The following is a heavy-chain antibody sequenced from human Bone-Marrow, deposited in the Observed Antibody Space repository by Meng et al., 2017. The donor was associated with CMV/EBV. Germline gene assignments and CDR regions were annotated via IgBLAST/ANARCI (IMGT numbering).Heavy chain of an antibody. CDR2: IYWNDDK. CDR1: TSGAG. Sequence: TSGAGVGWIRQPPARALEWLALIYWNDDKNYSPSLNNRLTITKDTSRNQVVLTMTNVDPADTATYYCAHSRQYYDYVWGNYRKIFDSWGLGALVTVSS. CDR3: AHSRQYYDYVWGNYRKIFDS. D-gene: IGHD3-16*02. J-gene: IGHJ4*02. V-gene: IGHV2-5*01.